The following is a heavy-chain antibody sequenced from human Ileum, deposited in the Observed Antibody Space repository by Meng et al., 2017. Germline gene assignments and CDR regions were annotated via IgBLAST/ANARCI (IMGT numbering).Heavy chain of an antibody. J-gene: IGHJ5*01. D-gene: IGHD6-19*01. Sequence: ASVKVSCKASGYTFTNNYIHWVRQAPGQGLEWMGTINPSGDNTVYAQEFQGRVTLTSDTSTGTVYMEVSSLRFEDTAIYYCARDHSHSDDWYGWWFDPWGQGTLVTVSS. CDR3: ARDHSHSDDWYGWWFDP. CDR1: GYTFTNNY. V-gene: IGHV1-46*01. CDR2: INPSGDNT.